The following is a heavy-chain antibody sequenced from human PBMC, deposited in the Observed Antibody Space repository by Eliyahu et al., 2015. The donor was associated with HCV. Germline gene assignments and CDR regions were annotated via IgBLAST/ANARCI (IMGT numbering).Heavy chain of an antibody. CDR3: ARHALGYCSSTSCYHY. D-gene: IGHD2-2*01. J-gene: IGHJ4*02. V-gene: IGHV4-39*01. CDR2: IYYSGST. CDR1: GGSISSSSYY. Sequence: QLQLQESGPGLVKPSETLSLTCTVSGGSISSSSYYWGWIRQPPGKGLEWIGSIYYSGSTYYNPSLKSRVTISVDTSKNQFSLKLSSVTAADTAVYYCARHALGYCSSTSCYHYWGQGTLVTVSS.